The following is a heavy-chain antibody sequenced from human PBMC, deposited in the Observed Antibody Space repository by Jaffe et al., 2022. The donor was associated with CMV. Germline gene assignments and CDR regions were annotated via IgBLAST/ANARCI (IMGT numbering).Heavy chain of an antibody. CDR2: IKQDGSEK. J-gene: IGHJ6*02. D-gene: IGHD3-22*01. CDR1: GFTFSSYW. V-gene: IGHV3-7*01. CDR3: ARDEPLYYYDSSGYRHYYYYGMDV. Sequence: EVQLVESGGGLVQPGGSLRLSCAASGFTFSSYWMSWVRQAPGKGLEWVANIKQDGSEKYYVDSVKGRFTISRDNAKNSLYLQMNSLRAEDTAVYYCARDEPLYYYDSSGYRHYYYYGMDVWGQGTTVTVSS.